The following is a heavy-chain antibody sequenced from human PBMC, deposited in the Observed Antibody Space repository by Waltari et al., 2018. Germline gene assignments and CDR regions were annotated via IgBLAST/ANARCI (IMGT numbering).Heavy chain of an antibody. J-gene: IGHJ4*02. Sequence: EVQLVQSGAEVKKPGATVKISCKASGYTFTDYYMHWVQQAPGKGLEWMGRVDPEDGETIYAEKFQGRVTITADTSTDTAYMELSRLRSEDTAVYYCATDPSWGTIFGVVINWGQGTLVTVSS. V-gene: IGHV1-69-2*01. CDR2: VDPEDGET. D-gene: IGHD3-3*01. CDR3: ATDPSWGTIFGVVIN. CDR1: GYTFTDYY.